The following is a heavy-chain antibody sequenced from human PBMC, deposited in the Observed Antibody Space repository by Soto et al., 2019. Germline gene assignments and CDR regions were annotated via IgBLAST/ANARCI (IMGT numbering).Heavy chain of an antibody. CDR2: IYYSGST. CDR1: GGSISSYY. V-gene: IGHV4-59*01. Sequence: SETLSLTCTVSGGSISSYYWSWIRQPPGKGLEWIGYIYYSGSTNYNPSLKSRVTISVDTSKNQFSLKLSSVTAADTAVYYLARLDEYYFDYWGQGTLVTVSS. CDR3: ARLDEYYFDY. J-gene: IGHJ4*02.